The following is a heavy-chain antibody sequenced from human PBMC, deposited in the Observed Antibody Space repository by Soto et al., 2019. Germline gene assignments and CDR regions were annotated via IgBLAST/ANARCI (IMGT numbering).Heavy chain of an antibody. CDR2: IWYDGSNK. V-gene: IGHV3-33*01. D-gene: IGHD5-18*01. CDR1: GFTFSSYG. J-gene: IGHJ6*02. Sequence: ESGGGVVQPGRSLRLSCAASGFTFSSYGMHWVRQAPGKGLEWVAVIWYDGSNKYYADSVKGRFTISRDNSKNTLYLQMNSLRAEDTAVYYCARDTRGYSYGLYYYYGMDVWGQGTTVTVSS. CDR3: ARDTRGYSYGLYYYYGMDV.